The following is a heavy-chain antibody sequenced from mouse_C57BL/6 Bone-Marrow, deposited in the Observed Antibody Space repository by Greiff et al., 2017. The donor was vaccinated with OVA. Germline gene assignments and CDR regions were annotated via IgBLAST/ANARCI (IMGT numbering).Heavy chain of an antibody. D-gene: IGHD5-5*01. CDR3: ARGTTSY. CDR1: GYTFTSYW. CDR2: IDPSDSYT. J-gene: IGHJ3*01. V-gene: IGHV1-50*01. Sequence: VKLQQPGAELVKPGASVKLSCKASGYTFTSYWMQWVKQRPGQGLEWIGEIDPSDSYTNYNQKFKGKATLTVAKSSSTAYMQLSSLTSDDSAFYYCARGTTSYWGQGTRVTVSA.